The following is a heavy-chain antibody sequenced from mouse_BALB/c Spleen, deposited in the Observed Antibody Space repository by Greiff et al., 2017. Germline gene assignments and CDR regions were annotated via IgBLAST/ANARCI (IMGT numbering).Heavy chain of an antibody. J-gene: IGHJ2*01. Sequence: LVESGAELVRPGTSVKVSCKASGYAFTNYLIEWVKQRPGQGLEWIGVINPGSGGTNYNEKFKGKATLTADKSSSTAYMQLSSLTSDDSAVYFCARYYYGSSFDYWGQGTTLTVSS. CDR1: GYAFTNYL. D-gene: IGHD1-1*01. CDR2: INPGSGGT. V-gene: IGHV1-54*03. CDR3: ARYYYGSSFDY.